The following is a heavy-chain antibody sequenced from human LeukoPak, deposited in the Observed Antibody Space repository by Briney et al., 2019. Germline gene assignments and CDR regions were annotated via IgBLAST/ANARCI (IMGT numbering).Heavy chain of an antibody. CDR3: ANLSVRGPAGDY. CDR2: FDPEDGET. Sequence: ASVKVSCKASGYTFTSYDINWVRQATGQGLEWMGGFDPEDGETIYAQKFQGRVTMTEDTSTDTAYMELSSLRSEDTAVYYCANLSVRGPAGDYWGQGTLVTVSS. J-gene: IGHJ4*02. V-gene: IGHV1-24*01. CDR1: GYTFTSYD. D-gene: IGHD3-10*02.